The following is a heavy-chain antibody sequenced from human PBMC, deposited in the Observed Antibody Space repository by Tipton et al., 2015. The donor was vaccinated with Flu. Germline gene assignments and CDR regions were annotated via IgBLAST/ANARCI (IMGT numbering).Heavy chain of an antibody. J-gene: IGHJ3*02. CDR1: GGSISSSTYY. V-gene: IGHV4-39*07. CDR3: ARAIGFRDSTTCAEAYDI. D-gene: IGHD2-2*01. Sequence: TLSLTYTVSGGSISSSTYYWGWIRQPPGKGLEWVGNIYYSGTTYYNPSLQSRVTISADTSKNQFSLQLSSVTAADTAVYYCARAIGFRDSTTCAEAYDIWGQGTMVTVSP. CDR2: IYYSGTT.